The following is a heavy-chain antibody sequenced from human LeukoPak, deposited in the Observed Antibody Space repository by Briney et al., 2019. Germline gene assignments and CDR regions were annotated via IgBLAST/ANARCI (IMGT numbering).Heavy chain of an antibody. CDR2: ISGSGGST. CDR3: AKDRIWSGYSKYYFDC. V-gene: IGHV3-23*01. J-gene: IGHJ4*02. D-gene: IGHD3-3*01. CDR1: GFTFSSYA. Sequence: GGSLRLSCAGSGFTFSSYAMNWVRQAPGKGLEWGSGISGSGGSTYYADSVKGRFTISRDNSKNTLYLQMNSLRAEDAAIYYCAKDRIWSGYSKYYFDCWGQGTLVTVSS.